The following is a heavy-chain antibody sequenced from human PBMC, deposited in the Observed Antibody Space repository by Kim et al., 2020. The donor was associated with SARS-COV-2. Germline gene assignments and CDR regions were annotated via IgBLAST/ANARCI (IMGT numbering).Heavy chain of an antibody. CDR3: AKGLLLGFWESGMDV. D-gene: IGHD3-10*01. J-gene: IGHJ6*01. V-gene: IGHV3-30*18. Sequence: GGSLRLSCAASGFTFSNYGMHWVRQAPGKGLEWVAVISDDGSNKYYADSVKGRFTISRDNSKNTLYLQMNSLRAEDTAVYYCAKGLLLGFWESGMDVWGQGTMVTVSS. CDR1: GFTFSNYG. CDR2: ISDDGSNK.